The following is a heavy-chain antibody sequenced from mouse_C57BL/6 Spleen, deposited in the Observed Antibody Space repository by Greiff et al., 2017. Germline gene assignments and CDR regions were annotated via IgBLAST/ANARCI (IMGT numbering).Heavy chain of an antibody. CDR2: IDPSDSYT. J-gene: IGHJ1*03. CDR3: ATNYDGSSWYFDV. D-gene: IGHD1-1*01. V-gene: IGHV1-69*01. CDR1: GYTFTSYW. Sequence: VQLQQPGAELVMPGASVKLSCKASGYTFTSYWMHWVKQRPGQGLEWIGEIDPSDSYTNYNQKFKGKSTLTVDKSSSTAYMQLSSLTSEDSAVYYCATNYDGSSWYFDVGGTWTTVTVSS.